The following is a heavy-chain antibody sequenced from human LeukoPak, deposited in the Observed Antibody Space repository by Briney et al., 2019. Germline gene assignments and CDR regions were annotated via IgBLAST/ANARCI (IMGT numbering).Heavy chain of an antibody. CDR1: GFTFSSYR. CDR2: ISSSSSTI. J-gene: IGHJ4*02. V-gene: IGHV3-48*04. Sequence: GGSLRLSCADSGFTFSSYRMNWVRQAPGKGLEWVSYISSSSSTIYYADSVKGRFTISRDNAKNSLFLQMNSLRAEDTAVYYCARVGYYYDSSLDYWGQGTLVTVSS. D-gene: IGHD3-22*01. CDR3: ARVGYYYDSSLDY.